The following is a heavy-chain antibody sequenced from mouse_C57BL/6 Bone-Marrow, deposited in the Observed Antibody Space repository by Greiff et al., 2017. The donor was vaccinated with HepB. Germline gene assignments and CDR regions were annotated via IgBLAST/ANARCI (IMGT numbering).Heavy chain of an antibody. CDR3: ARWDYGSSYWYFDV. CDR2: IDPSDSYT. V-gene: IGHV1-50*01. D-gene: IGHD1-1*01. Sequence: VQLQQPGAELVKPGASVKLSCKASGYTFTSYWMQWVKQRPGQGLEWIGEIDPSDSYTNYNQKFKGKATLTVDTSSSTAYMQLSSLTSEDSAVYYCARWDYGSSYWYFDVWGTGTTVTVSS. J-gene: IGHJ1*03. CDR1: GYTFTSYW.